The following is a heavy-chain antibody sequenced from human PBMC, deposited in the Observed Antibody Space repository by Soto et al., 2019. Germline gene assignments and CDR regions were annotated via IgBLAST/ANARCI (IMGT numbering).Heavy chain of an antibody. V-gene: IGHV1-2*04. Sequence: ASVKVSCKASAYTFTGYYMHWVRQAPGQGLEWMGWINPNSGGTNYAQKFQGWVTMTRDTSISTAYMELSRLRSDDTAVYYCARGTLYDFWSGSPLGYYGMDVWGQGTTVTVSS. D-gene: IGHD3-3*01. CDR1: AYTFTGYY. CDR3: ARGTLYDFWSGSPLGYYGMDV. J-gene: IGHJ6*02. CDR2: INPNSGGT.